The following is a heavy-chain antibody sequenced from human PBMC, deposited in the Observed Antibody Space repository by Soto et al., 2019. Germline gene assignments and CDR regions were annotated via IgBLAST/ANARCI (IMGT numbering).Heavy chain of an antibody. D-gene: IGHD1-26*01. CDR1: GGSISSGGYY. CDR2: IYYSGST. J-gene: IGHJ4*02. Sequence: VSVTCTVSGGSISSGGYYWSWIRQHAAKGLECIGYIYYSGSTYYIPSLKSRVTISVDTSKNQFSLKLSSVTAADTAVYYCAREGGIVGATAADYWGQGTLVTVSS. CDR3: AREGGIVGATAADY. V-gene: IGHV4-31*03.